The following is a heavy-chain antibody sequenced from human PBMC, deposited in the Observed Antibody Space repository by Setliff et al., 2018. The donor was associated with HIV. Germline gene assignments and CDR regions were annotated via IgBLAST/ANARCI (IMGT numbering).Heavy chain of an antibody. CDR1: GYTFTSYY. J-gene: IGHJ6*02. Sequence: ASVKVSCKASGYTFTSYYMHWVRQAPGQGLEWMGIINPSGGSTSYAQKFQGRVTMTRDTSTSTVYMELSSLRSDDTAVYYCAREPGIAAAGYGMDVWGQGTTVTVSS. V-gene: IGHV1-46*01. D-gene: IGHD6-13*01. CDR2: INPSGGST. CDR3: AREPGIAAAGYGMDV.